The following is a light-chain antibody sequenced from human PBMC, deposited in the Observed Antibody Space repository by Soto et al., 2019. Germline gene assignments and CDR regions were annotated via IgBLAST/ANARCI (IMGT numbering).Light chain of an antibody. CDR2: GAS. J-gene: IGKJ4*01. CDR1: QSVRSAY. Sequence: EIVLTQSPGTLSLSPGERATLSCRASQSVRSAYLAWYQQKPGQAPRLLIYGASSRATGIPDRFSGSGSGTDFTLTISRLEPEDLAVYYCQQYGSSLSLTFGGGTKVEIK. CDR3: QQYGSSLSLT. V-gene: IGKV3-20*01.